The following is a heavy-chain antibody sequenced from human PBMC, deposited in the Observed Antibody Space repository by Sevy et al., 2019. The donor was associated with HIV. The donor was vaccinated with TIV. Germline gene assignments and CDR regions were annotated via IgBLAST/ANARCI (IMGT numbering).Heavy chain of an antibody. J-gene: IGHJ3*01. CDR2: VSGSGGKR. V-gene: IGHV3-23*01. D-gene: IGHD3-10*01. CDR1: GFTFSNYG. Sequence: GGSLRLSCAAFGFTFSNYGMTWVRQAPGKGLEWVSSVSGSGGKRYNADSVKGRFTISRDNSKNTLYLQMNSLRAEDTAVYYCARRGNYYGDAFDFWGPGTVVTVSS. CDR3: ARRGNYYGDAFDF.